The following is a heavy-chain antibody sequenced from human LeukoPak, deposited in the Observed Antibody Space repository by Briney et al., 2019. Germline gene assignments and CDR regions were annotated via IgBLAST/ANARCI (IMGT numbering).Heavy chain of an antibody. CDR1: GYTFTSYG. CDR2: ISAYNGNT. V-gene: IGHV1-18*01. CDR3: ARGKLGYCSSTSCYRPGDAFDI. D-gene: IGHD2-2*01. J-gene: IGHJ3*02. Sequence: GASVKVSCKASGYTFTSYGISWVRQAPGQGLEWRGWISAYNGNTNYAQKLQGRVTMTTDTSTSTAYMELRSLRSDDTAVYYCARGKLGYCSSTSCYRPGDAFDIWGQGTMVTVSS.